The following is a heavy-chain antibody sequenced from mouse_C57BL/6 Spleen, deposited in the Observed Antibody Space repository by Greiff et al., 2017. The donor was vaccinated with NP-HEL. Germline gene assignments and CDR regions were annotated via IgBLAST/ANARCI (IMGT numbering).Heavy chain of an antibody. V-gene: IGHV1-39*01. J-gene: IGHJ1*03. CDR2: INPNYGTT. CDR1: GYSFTDYN. D-gene: IGHD6-2*01. CDR3: ASHCSLYWYFDD. Sequence: EVKLMESGPELAKPGASVKISCKASGYSFTDYNMNWVKQSNGKSLEWIGVINPNYGTTSYNQKFKGKATLTADQSSSTAYMQLNSLTSEDSAVYYCASHCSLYWYFDDWGTGTTVTVSS.